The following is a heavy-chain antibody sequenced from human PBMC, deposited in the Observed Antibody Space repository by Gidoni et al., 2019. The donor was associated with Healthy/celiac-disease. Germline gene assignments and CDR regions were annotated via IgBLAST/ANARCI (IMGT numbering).Heavy chain of an antibody. Sequence: QVQLQQWGAGLLKPSETLSLTCAVYCGSFSGYYWSWIRQPPGKGLEWIGEINHSGSTNYNPARKSRVTISVDTSKNQFSLKLSSGTAADTAVYYCARVKGGSSRVVWFDPWGQGTLVTVSS. V-gene: IGHV4-34*01. CDR1: CGSFSGYY. CDR2: INHSGST. CDR3: ARVKGGSSRVVWFDP. D-gene: IGHD6-6*01. J-gene: IGHJ5*02.